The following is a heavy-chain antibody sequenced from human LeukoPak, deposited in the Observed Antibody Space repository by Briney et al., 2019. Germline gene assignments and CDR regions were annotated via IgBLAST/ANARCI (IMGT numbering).Heavy chain of an antibody. CDR2: MQYDGSVE. Sequence: PGGSLRLSCVASGFSFSNYGTHWVRQAPGKGLEWVTFMQYDGSVEFYADSVKGRFTISRDNSKNTMYLQMNSLRAEDTTVYYCAKTGSSSWGYFDYWGQGTLVTVSS. D-gene: IGHD6-13*01. J-gene: IGHJ4*02. CDR3: AKTGSSSWGYFDY. CDR1: GFSFSNYG. V-gene: IGHV3-30*02.